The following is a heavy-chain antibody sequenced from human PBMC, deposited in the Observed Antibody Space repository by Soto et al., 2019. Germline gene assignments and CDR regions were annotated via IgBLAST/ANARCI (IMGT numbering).Heavy chain of an antibody. CDR2: IYYSGST. D-gene: IGHD3-22*01. J-gene: IGHJ4*02. Sequence: SETLSLTCTVSGGSISSGGYYWSWIRQQQRKGKEWIGYIYYSGSTYYNPSLKSRVTISVDTSKNQFSLKLSSVTAADTAVYYCAGHRDYYDSTPFDYWGQGTLVTVSS. V-gene: IGHV4-31*03. CDR3: AGHRDYYDSTPFDY. CDR1: GGSISSGGYY.